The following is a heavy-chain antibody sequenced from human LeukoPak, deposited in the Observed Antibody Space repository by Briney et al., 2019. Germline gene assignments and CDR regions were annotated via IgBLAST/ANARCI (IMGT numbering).Heavy chain of an antibody. CDR1: GFTFDDYA. J-gene: IGHJ4*02. V-gene: IGHV3-9*01. Sequence: GRSLRLSCAASGFTFDDYAMHWVRQAPGKGLEWVSGISWNSVSIGYADSVKGRFTISRDNAKNSLYLQMNSLRTEDTALNYCATGDSSGWDYFDYWGQGTLVTVSS. CDR3: ATGDSSGWDYFDY. CDR2: ISWNSVSI. D-gene: IGHD3-22*01.